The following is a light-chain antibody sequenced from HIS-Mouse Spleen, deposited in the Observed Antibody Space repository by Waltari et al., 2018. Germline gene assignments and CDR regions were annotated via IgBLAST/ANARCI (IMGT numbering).Light chain of an antibody. Sequence: EIVITQSPATPSVSPGEKATLSCRASQSVSSNLAWYQQKPGQAPRLLIYGASTRATGIPARFSGSGSGTEFTLTISSMQSEDFAVYYCQQNNNWPPWTFGQGTKVEIK. J-gene: IGKJ1*01. CDR2: GAS. CDR1: QSVSSN. CDR3: QQNNNWPPWT. V-gene: IGKV3-15*01.